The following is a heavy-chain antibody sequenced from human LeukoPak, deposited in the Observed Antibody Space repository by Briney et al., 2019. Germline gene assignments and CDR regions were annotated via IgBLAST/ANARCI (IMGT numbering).Heavy chain of an antibody. Sequence: GGSLRLSCAASGFTFNSYGMHWVRQAPGKGLEWVAFIRYDGSNKYYADSVKGRFTISRDGSKNTLYLQMNSLRAEDTAVYYCAKDHCSSTSCHYFDYWGQGTLVTVSS. V-gene: IGHV3-30*02. CDR2: IRYDGSNK. J-gene: IGHJ4*02. CDR1: GFTFNSYG. D-gene: IGHD2-2*01. CDR3: AKDHCSSTSCHYFDY.